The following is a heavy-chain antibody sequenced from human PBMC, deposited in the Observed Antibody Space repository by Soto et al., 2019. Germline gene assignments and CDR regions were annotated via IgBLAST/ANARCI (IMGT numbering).Heavy chain of an antibody. Sequence: QVQLVQSGAEVKKPGSSVKVSCKASGGTFSSYAISWVRQAPGQGLEWMGGIIPIFGTANYAQKFQGRVTITADESTSTAYMERSSLRSEDTAVYYCARGGDRSSWEDWYGMDVWGQGTTVTVSS. CDR3: ARGGDRSSWEDWYGMDV. CDR1: GGTFSSYA. J-gene: IGHJ6*02. CDR2: IIPIFGTA. V-gene: IGHV1-69*12. D-gene: IGHD6-13*01.